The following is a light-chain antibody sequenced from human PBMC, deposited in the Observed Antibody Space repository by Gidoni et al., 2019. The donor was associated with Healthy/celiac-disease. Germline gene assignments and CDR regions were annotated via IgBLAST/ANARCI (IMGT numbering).Light chain of an antibody. CDR2: DAS. Sequence: DIQMTQSQSSLSASVGDRVTITCQASQDIRNYLNWYQQKPGKAPKLLIYDASNLETGVPSRFSGSGSGTDFTFTISSLQPEDIATYYCQQYDNLPVFTFGPGTKVDIK. J-gene: IGKJ3*01. CDR3: QQYDNLPVFT. CDR1: QDIRNY. V-gene: IGKV1-33*01.